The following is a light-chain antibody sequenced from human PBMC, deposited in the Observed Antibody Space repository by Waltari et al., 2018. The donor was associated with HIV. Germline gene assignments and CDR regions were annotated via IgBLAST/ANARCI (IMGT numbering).Light chain of an antibody. Sequence: QSALPQPASVSGSPGQSIVLPCTGSSSDLGYYDYVSWYQQYPGQAPKALIYEVTSRPSGTASRFSGSKSATTAFLAISKLQTDDEADYFCSSYTRRGTVVFGGGTRLTVL. J-gene: IGLJ2*01. CDR3: SSYTRRGTVV. V-gene: IGLV2-14*03. CDR1: SSDLGYYDY. CDR2: EVT.